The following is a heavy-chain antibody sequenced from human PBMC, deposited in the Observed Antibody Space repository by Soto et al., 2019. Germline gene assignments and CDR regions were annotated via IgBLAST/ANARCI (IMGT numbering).Heavy chain of an antibody. Sequence: SGPTLVNPTQTLTLPCTFSGFSLSTSGMCVSWIRQPPGKALEWLALIDWADDKYYSASLKTRLTISWDTSKNQVVLSMTDMDPVDTATYYCARTSELGDGYNYDAFDIWGRGTVVTVSS. CDR3: ARTSELGDGYNYDAFDI. V-gene: IGHV2-70*01. J-gene: IGHJ3*02. CDR2: IDWADDK. D-gene: IGHD1-1*01. CDR1: GFSLSTSGMC.